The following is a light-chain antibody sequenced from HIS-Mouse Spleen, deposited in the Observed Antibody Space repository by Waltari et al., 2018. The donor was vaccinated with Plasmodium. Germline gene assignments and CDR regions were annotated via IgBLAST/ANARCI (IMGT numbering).Light chain of an antibody. V-gene: IGKV1-33*01. Sequence: SVGDRVTITCQASQDISNYLNWYQQKPGKAPKLLIYDASNLETGVPSRFSGSGSGTDFTFTISSLQPEDIATYYCQQYDNLLTFGGGTKVEIK. CDR2: DAS. CDR1: QDISNY. J-gene: IGKJ4*01. CDR3: QQYDNLLT.